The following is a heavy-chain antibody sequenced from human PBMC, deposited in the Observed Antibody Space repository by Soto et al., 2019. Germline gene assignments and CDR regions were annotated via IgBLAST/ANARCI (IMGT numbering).Heavy chain of an antibody. CDR2: ISWNSGSI. CDR3: AKAVDTAMDYYYMDV. J-gene: IGHJ6*03. Sequence: GGSLRLSCAASGFTFDDYAMHWVRQAPGKGLEWVSGISWNSGSIGYADSVKGRFTISRDNTKNSLYLQMNSLRAEDTALYYCAKAVDTAMDYYYMDVWGKGTTVTVSS. CDR1: GFTFDDYA. D-gene: IGHD5-18*01. V-gene: IGHV3-9*01.